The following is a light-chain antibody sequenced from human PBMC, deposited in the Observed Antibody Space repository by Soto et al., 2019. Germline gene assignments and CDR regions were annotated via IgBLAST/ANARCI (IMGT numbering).Light chain of an antibody. CDR3: QQLDTYPRT. CDR2: AAS. J-gene: IGKJ4*01. Sequence: DIQLAQSPSFLSASVGDRVTITCRASQGIYSHLAWFQQKPGKAPNLLIYAASTLQSGVPSRFSGSGSGTEFTLTVSSLQPEDFATYYCQQLDTYPRTFGGGTKVDIK. V-gene: IGKV1-9*01. CDR1: QGIYSH.